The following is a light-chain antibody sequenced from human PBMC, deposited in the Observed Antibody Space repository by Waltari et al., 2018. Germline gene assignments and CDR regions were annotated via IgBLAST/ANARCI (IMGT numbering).Light chain of an antibody. CDR1: QSVSRY. J-gene: IGKJ4*01. V-gene: IGKV3-11*01. Sequence: EIVLTQSPATLSLSPGERVTLSCRASQSVSRYLAWYQQKPGQAPRLLIYDASNRATGIPARFSCSWSGTDFTLTISSLEPEDSAVYYCQQRSIWPPLTFGGGTKVEIK. CDR2: DAS. CDR3: QQRSIWPPLT.